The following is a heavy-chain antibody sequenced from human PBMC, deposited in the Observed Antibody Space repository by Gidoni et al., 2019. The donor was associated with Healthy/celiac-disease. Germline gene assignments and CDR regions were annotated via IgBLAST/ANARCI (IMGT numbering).Heavy chain of an antibody. V-gene: IGHV4-38-2*01. CDR2: IYHSGST. Sequence: QVQLQESGPGLVKPSETLYLTCAVSGYSISSGYYWGWIRQPPGKGLEWIGSIYHSGSTYYNPSLKSRVTISVDTSKNQFSLKLSSVTAADTAVYYCARAPVEMATVDYWGQGTLVTVSS. D-gene: IGHD5-12*01. J-gene: IGHJ4*02. CDR1: GYSISSGYY. CDR3: ARAPVEMATVDY.